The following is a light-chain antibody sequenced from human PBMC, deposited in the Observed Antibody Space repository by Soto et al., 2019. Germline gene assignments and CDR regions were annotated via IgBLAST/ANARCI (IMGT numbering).Light chain of an antibody. V-gene: IGKV1-5*03. CDR2: KSS. Sequence: DIQMTQSPSTLSASVGDRVSITCRASQSIGDWLAWYQQKPGKAPKLLIYKSSNLQSGVPSRFSGSGSGTDFTLTISSLQPDDFATYYCQLYDSYSPTWTSGQGNKVDIK. J-gene: IGKJ1*01. CDR1: QSIGDW. CDR3: QLYDSYSPTWT.